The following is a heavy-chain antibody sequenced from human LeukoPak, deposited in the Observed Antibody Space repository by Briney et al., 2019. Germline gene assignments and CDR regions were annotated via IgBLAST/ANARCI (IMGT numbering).Heavy chain of an antibody. V-gene: IGHV4-34*01. CDR3: ARVRVLRYFDWLFSGWFDP. J-gene: IGHJ5*02. CDR1: GGSFSGYY. Sequence: SETLSLTCAVYGGSFSGYYWSWIRQPPGKGLEWIGEINHSGSTNYNPSLKSRVTISVDTSKKQFSLKLSSVTAADTAVYYCARVRVLRYFDWLFSGWFDPWGQGTLVTVSS. D-gene: IGHD3-9*01. CDR2: INHSGST.